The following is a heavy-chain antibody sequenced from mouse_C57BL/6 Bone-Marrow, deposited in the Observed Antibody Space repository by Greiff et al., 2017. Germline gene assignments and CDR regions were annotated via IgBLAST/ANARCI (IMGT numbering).Heavy chain of an antibody. CDR1: GFSLTSYG. CDR2: IWGGGST. J-gene: IGHJ4*01. CDR3: AKGGGSSGYEAMDY. V-gene: IGHV2-9*01. Sequence: VKLMESGPGLVAPSQSLSITCTVSGFSLTSYGVDWVRQPPGKGLEWLGVIWGGGSTNYNSALMSRLNISTENSKSQVFLKMNSLQTDDTAMYYCAKGGGSSGYEAMDYWGQGTSVTVSA. D-gene: IGHD3-2*02.